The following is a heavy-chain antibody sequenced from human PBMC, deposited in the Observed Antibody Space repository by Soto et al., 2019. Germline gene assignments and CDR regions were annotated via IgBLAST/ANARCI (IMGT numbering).Heavy chain of an antibody. J-gene: IGHJ5*02. D-gene: IGHD6-6*01. V-gene: IGHV1-69*13. CDR2: IIPIFGTA. CDR1: GGTFSSYA. CDR3: ARSVYSSSDWFDP. Sequence: EASVKVSCKASGGTFSSYAISWVRQAPGQGLEWMGGIIPIFGTANYAQKFQGRVTITADESTSTAYMELSSLRSEDTAVYYCARSVYSSSDWFDPWGQGTLVTVSS.